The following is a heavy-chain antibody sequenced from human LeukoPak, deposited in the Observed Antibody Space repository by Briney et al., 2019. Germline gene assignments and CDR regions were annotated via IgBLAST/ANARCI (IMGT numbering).Heavy chain of an antibody. J-gene: IGHJ3*02. D-gene: IGHD1-26*01. Sequence: PSETLSLTCTVSGGSISSYYWSWIRLPPGKGLEWIGYIYYSGSTNYNPSLKSRVTISVDTSKNQFSLKLSSVTAADTAVYYCARLMWSSSDAFDIWGQGTMVTVSS. CDR3: ARLMWSSSDAFDI. CDR2: IYYSGST. CDR1: GGSISSYY. V-gene: IGHV4-59*08.